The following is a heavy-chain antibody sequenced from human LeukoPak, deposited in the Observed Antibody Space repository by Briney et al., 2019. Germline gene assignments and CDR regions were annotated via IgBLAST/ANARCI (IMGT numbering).Heavy chain of an antibody. J-gene: IGHJ4*02. Sequence: SVKVSCKASGGTFSSYAISWVRQAPGQGLEWMGRIIPIPGIANYAQKFQGRVTITADKSTSTAYMELSSLRSEDTAVYYCASGGGDYYDSSGYYFRGLGYFDYWGQGTLVTVSS. CDR1: GGTFSSYA. CDR2: IIPIPGIA. D-gene: IGHD3-22*01. V-gene: IGHV1-69*04. CDR3: ASGGGDYYDSSGYYFRGLGYFDY.